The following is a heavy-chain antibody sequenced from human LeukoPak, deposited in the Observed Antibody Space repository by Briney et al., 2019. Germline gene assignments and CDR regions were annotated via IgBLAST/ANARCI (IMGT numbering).Heavy chain of an antibody. CDR1: GNTFTGDF. V-gene: IGHV1-2*02. Sequence: ASVKVSCKASGNTFTGDFMHWVRQAPGQGLEWMGWINPNSGGTNYAQKFQGRVTMTRDTSTSTAYMELSRLRSDDTAVYYCASSIVYCSSTSCYFNWGQGTLVTVSS. D-gene: IGHD2-2*01. J-gene: IGHJ4*02. CDR2: INPNSGGT. CDR3: ASSIVYCSSTSCYFN.